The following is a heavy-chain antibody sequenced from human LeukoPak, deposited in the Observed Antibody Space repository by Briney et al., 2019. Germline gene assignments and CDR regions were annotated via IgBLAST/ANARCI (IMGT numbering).Heavy chain of an antibody. CDR2: IRYDGSNK. J-gene: IGHJ5*02. CDR3: AKDHRIVVLPAAAFDP. V-gene: IGHV3-30*02. CDR1: GFSFSSYG. D-gene: IGHD2-2*01. Sequence: GGSLRLSCAASGFSFSSYGMYWVRQAPGKGLEWVAFIRYDGSNKYYADSVKGRFTISRDNSKNTLYQQMNSLRAEDTAVYYCAKDHRIVVLPAAAFDPWGQGTLVTVSS.